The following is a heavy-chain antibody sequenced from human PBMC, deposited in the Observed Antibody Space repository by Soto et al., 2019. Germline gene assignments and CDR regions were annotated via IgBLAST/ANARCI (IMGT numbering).Heavy chain of an antibody. CDR2: IYTSGST. CDR3: ARGGWGYCSGGSCYGMDV. V-gene: IGHV4-4*07. D-gene: IGHD2-15*01. J-gene: IGHJ6*02. Sequence: PSETLSLTCTVSGGSISSYYWSWIRQPAGKGLEWIGRIYTSGSTNYNPPLKSRVTMSVDTSKNQFSLKLSSVTAADTAVYYCARGGWGYCSGGSCYGMDVWGQGTTVTVSS. CDR1: GGSISSYY.